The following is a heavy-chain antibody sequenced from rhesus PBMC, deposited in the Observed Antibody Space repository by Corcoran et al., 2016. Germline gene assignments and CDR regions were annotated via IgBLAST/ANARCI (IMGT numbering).Heavy chain of an antibody. CDR1: GGSISSSY. CDR2: IYGSGSRT. Sequence: QLQLQESGPGLVKPSETLSVTCAVSGGSISSSYWSWIRQAPGKGLEWIRYIYGSGSRTNYNPSLKSRVTLSVATSKNQLSLKLSSVTAADTAVYYCASERYDSGYYGYFEFWGQGALVTVSS. J-gene: IGHJ1*01. CDR3: ASERYDSGYYGYFEF. D-gene: IGHD3-28*01. V-gene: IGHV4-169*02.